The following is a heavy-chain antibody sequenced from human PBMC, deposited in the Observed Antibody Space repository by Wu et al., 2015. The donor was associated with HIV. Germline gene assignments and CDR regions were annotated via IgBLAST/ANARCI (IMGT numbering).Heavy chain of an antibody. CDR1: GYTFTSYG. J-gene: IGHJ6*02. V-gene: IGHV1-18*04. Sequence: VQSSSEVKKSGASVRVSCKVFGYTFTSYGVNWVRQAPGRGLEWVGWITTYNGKTNYAQKFQGRVSLTTDTSTKTTYMELRNLTSDDTAVYFCARGNGVVLRYFDPDLSIDVWGQGTTVIVSS. CDR3: ARGNGVVLRYFDPDLSIDV. D-gene: IGHD3-9*01. CDR2: ITTYNGKT.